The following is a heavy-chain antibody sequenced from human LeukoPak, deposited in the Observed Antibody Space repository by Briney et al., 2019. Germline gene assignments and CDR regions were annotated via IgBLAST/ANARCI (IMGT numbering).Heavy chain of an antibody. CDR3: ARALAARQEFDY. D-gene: IGHD6-6*01. CDR1: GFTFSKVG. Sequence: GGSLRLSCSASGFTFSKVGMHWVRQAPGKGLEWVAVIWYDGSNKKYADSVKGRFSISRDNAKNTVYLQMNSLRAEDTAVYYCARALAARQEFDYWGQGTLVTVSS. CDR2: IWYDGSNK. J-gene: IGHJ4*02. V-gene: IGHV3-33*01.